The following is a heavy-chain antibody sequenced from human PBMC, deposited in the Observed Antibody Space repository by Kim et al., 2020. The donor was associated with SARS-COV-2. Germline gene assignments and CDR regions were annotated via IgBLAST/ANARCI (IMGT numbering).Heavy chain of an antibody. Sequence: YHPHLKRQVTNPEDTAKHQFSRKLSSVTAADTAVYYCARVPYSSGWHFDYWGQGTLVTVSS. J-gene: IGHJ4*02. CDR3: ARVPYSSGWHFDY. D-gene: IGHD6-19*01. V-gene: IGHV4-39*07.